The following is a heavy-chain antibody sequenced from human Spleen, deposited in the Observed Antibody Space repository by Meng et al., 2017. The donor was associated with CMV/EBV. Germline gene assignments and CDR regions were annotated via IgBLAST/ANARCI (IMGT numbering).Heavy chain of an antibody. CDR3: ARGLVDLELPRADDAFDI. Sequence: ASVKVYCKASGYTFTGYYMHWVRQAPGQGIEWMGWINPNSGGTNYAQKFQGMVTMTRDTSISTAYMELSRLRSDDTAVYYCARGLVDLELPRADDAFDIWGQGTMVTVSS. CDR2: INPNSGGT. CDR1: GYTFTGYY. D-gene: IGHD1-26*01. V-gene: IGHV1-2*02. J-gene: IGHJ3*02.